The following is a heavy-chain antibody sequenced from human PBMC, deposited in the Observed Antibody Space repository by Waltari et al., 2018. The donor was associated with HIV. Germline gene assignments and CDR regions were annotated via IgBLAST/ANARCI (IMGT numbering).Heavy chain of an antibody. J-gene: IGHJ4*02. Sequence: EVQLVESGGGWVQPGGSLTLTCEASGVTFSFSLLRWVRQAPGKGLEWVANINQAGTERHYVDSVRGRFTISRDNGKTSLFLQMDNLSVEDTAVYYCATTHGSGDYDNDFDYWGQGTLV. D-gene: IGHD3-10*01. CDR2: INQAGTER. V-gene: IGHV3-7*01. CDR3: ATTHGSGDYDNDFDY. CDR1: GVTFSFSL.